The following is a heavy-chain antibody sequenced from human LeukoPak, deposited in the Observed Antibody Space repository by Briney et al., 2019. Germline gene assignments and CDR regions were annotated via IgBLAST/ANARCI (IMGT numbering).Heavy chain of an antibody. V-gene: IGHV1-18*01. D-gene: IGHD6-19*01. J-gene: IGHJ1*01. Sequence: ASVKVSCKASGYTFTNYGVNWVRQAPGQGLEWMGWISAYSGERDYAPQFNGRVTMNTDASTSTVYMEVRDLRSDDTAIYYCARGRNQWLIPDGYLQDWGRGTLVIVSS. CDR3: ARGRNQWLIPDGYLQD. CDR2: ISAYSGER. CDR1: GYTFTNYG.